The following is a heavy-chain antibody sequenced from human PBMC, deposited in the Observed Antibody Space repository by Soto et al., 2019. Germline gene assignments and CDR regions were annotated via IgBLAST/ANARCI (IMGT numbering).Heavy chain of an antibody. CDR1: GFTFSRAS. J-gene: IGHJ4*02. CDR2: ISSGSSDT. CDR3: ARVAY. V-gene: IGHV3-21*01. Sequence: SCEASGFTFSRASMNWDRQVPGKWLEWVASISSGSSDTWYADSVKGRFIISRDNAQNSLFLQMNTLRPEDTAMYYCARVAYWGPGTQVTVSS.